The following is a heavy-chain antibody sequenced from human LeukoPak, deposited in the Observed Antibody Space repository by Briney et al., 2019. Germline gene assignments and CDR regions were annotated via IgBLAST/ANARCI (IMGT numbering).Heavy chain of an antibody. D-gene: IGHD3-3*01. CDR3: ARAPLIYDFSSGYTQNPPDAFDI. CDR1: GGSISSYY. V-gene: IGHV4-59*01. J-gene: IGHJ3*02. Sequence: SETLSLTCTVSGGSISSYYWSWIRQPPGKGLEWIGYIYYSGSTNYNPSLKSRVTISVDTSKNQFSLKLSSVTAADTAVYYCARAPLIYDFSSGYTQNPPDAFDIWGEGTMVTVSS. CDR2: IYYSGST.